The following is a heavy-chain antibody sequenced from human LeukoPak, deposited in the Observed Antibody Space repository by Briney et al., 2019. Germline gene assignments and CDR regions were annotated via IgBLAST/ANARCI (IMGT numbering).Heavy chain of an antibody. V-gene: IGHV1-2*02. J-gene: IGHJ3*02. CDR1: GYTFTGYY. Sequence: ASVKVSCKASGYTFTGYYMHWVRQAPGQGLGWMGWINPNSGGTNYAQKFQGRVTMTRDTSISTAYMELSRLRSDDTAVYYCARECKLWDSSGSTFSDAFDIWGQGTMVTVSS. CDR3: ARECKLWDSSGSTFSDAFDI. CDR2: INPNSGGT. D-gene: IGHD3-22*01.